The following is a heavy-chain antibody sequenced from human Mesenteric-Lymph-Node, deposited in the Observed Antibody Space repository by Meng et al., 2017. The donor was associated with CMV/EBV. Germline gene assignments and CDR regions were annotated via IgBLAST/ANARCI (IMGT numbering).Heavy chain of an antibody. CDR1: GFSFSSYA. D-gene: IGHD2-2*01. CDR2: ISSDGTNS. CDR3: ARSPLGYCSTTGCGSKFYFDY. J-gene: IGHJ4*02. Sequence: GGSLRLSCAASGFSFSSYAMHWVRQAPGKGLEWVAAISSDGTNSYYADSVRGRFPISRDNSKNTLYLQMSSLRAEDTAVYYCARSPLGYCSTTGCGSKFYFDYWGQGMLVTVSS. V-gene: IGHV3-30-3*01.